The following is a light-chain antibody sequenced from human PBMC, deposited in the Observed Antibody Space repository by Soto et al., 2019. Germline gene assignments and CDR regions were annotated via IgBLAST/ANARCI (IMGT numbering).Light chain of an antibody. V-gene: IGLV1-40*01. CDR1: SANIGSPYD. J-gene: IGLJ1*01. Sequence: QSVLTQPPSVSGAPGQRVTISCTGSSANIGSPYDVHWYQQLPGTAPKLIIYGNTNRPSGVPDRFSFSMSGTSASLALTVLQAEDEAEYYCQSYDSSLSAYVFGTGTKVTVL. CDR2: GNT. CDR3: QSYDSSLSAYV.